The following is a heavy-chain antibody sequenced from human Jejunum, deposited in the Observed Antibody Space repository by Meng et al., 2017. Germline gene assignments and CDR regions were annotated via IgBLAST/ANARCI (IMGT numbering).Heavy chain of an antibody. CDR3: AKDRLDHGGNGNFAH. Sequence: GESLKISCATSGFNFNTYVMSWVRQSPGKGLEWVSGISGSGGRTYYADSVKGRFTSSRDNSKDALYLQMNSLRGEDTALYYCAKDRLDHGGNGNFAHWGQGTLVTVSS. D-gene: IGHD4-23*01. CDR1: GFNFNTYV. CDR2: ISGSGGRT. V-gene: IGHV3-23*01. J-gene: IGHJ4*02.